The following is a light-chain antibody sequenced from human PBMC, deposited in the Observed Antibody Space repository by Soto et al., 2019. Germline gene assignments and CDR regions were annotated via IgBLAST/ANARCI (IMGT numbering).Light chain of an antibody. J-gene: IGKJ5*01. CDR2: KVS. V-gene: IGKV2-30*02. CDR1: QSLVHSDGIAY. Sequence: DVVMTQSPLSLPVTLGKPASISCRSNQSLVHSDGIAYFSWFQQRPGRSPRRLIYKVSNRDSGVPARFSGSGSGTDFALKISRVEAEDVGVYYCMQGKHWPITFGQGTRLEIK. CDR3: MQGKHWPIT.